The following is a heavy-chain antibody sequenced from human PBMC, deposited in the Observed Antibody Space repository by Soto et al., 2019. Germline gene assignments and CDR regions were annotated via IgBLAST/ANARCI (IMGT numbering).Heavy chain of an antibody. Sequence: SAPLSLTRTVSVYSISGSTYHWGCCRLLPGNGLDWCGTRYFAGSTSFDPALKSRATMSVDTSRNHFSLRLISVTAADTAVYYCARHDYSSSRPFDSWGQGTLLT. CDR3: ARHDYSSSRPFDS. D-gene: IGHD6-13*01. J-gene: IGHJ4*02. CDR2: RYFAGST. V-gene: IGHV4-39*01. CDR1: VYSISGSTYH.